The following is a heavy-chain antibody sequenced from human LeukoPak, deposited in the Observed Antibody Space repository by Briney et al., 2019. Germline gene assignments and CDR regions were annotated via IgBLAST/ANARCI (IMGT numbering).Heavy chain of an antibody. J-gene: IGHJ4*02. CDR1: GGPFGVYY. V-gene: IGHV4-34*01. D-gene: IGHD3-10*01. Sequence: SETLSLTCAVDGGPFGVYYWSWVRQPPGKGLEWIGEINHSGSTNYSPSLKSRVSISVDTSKNHFSLKLSSVTAADTAVYYCAGPGAGDLDYWGQGTLVTVSS. CDR3: AGPGAGDLDY. CDR2: INHSGST.